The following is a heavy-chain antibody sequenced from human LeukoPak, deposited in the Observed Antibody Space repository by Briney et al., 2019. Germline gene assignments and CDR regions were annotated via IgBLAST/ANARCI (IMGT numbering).Heavy chain of an antibody. D-gene: IGHD2-15*01. CDR3: ARAGYCSGGSCYYTPYLNFDY. J-gene: IGHJ4*02. CDR1: GGSVSSYY. V-gene: IGHV4-59*02. CDR2: IYYSGST. Sequence: SETLSLTCTVSGGSVSSYYWSWIRQPPGRGLEWIGYIYYSGSTNYNPSPKSRVTISVDTSKNQFSLKLSSVTAADTAVYYCARAGYCSGGSCYYTPYLNFDYWGQGTLVTVSS.